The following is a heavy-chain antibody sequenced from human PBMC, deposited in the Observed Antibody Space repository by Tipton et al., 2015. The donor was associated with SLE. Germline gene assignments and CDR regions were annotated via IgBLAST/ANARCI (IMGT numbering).Heavy chain of an antibody. J-gene: IGHJ5*02. CDR2: ISHSGNA. CDR1: GFSISSGYF. CDR3: ASQPYDLRWRFGGNWFDP. D-gene: IGHD4-23*01. V-gene: IGHV4-38-2*02. Sequence: TLSLTCTVSGFSISSGYFWGWIRQTPGEGLEWLGSISHSGNAYYNPSLKIRVSMSIDTSKNQVFLRLSSVTAADAAVYYCASQPYDLRWRFGGNWFDPWGQGTLVTVSS.